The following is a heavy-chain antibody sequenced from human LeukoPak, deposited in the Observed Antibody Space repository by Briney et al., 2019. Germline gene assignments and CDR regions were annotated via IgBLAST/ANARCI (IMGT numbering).Heavy chain of an antibody. CDR2: ISDDGTRK. Sequence: PGRSLRLSCAASGFTFSSYGIHWVRLAPGKGLEWVAVISDDGTRKYYADSVQGRFTISRGNSRNTLYLQMNSLRAEDMAVYYCARDGYYDSSGYLYWGQGTLVTVSS. CDR1: GFTFSSYG. V-gene: IGHV3-30*03. D-gene: IGHD3-22*01. CDR3: ARDGYYDSSGYLY. J-gene: IGHJ4*02.